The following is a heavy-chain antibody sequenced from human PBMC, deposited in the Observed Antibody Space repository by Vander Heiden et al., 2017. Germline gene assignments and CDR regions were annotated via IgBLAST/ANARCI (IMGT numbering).Heavy chain of an antibody. CDR2: ISSSSSYI. V-gene: IGHV3-21*01. D-gene: IGHD5-12*01. CDR3: AIDEGGDSGYVLGSD. Sequence: EVQLVESGGGLVKPGGSLRLSCAASGFTFSGYSMNWVRQAPGKGLEWVSSISSSSSYISYADSGKGRFTISRDNAKNSLYLQMNSLRAEETAVYYCAIDEGGDSGYVLGSDWGQGTMVTVYS. J-gene: IGHJ4*02. CDR1: GFTFSGYS.